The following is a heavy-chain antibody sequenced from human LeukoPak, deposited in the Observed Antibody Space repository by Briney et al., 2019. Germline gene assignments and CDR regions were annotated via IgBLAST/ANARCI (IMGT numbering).Heavy chain of an antibody. J-gene: IGHJ1*01. CDR3: AKDTAVAAAGTGYFQH. CDR1: GFSFYTNA. CDR2: ISWNSGSI. D-gene: IGHD6-13*01. V-gene: IGHV3-9*01. Sequence: GGSLRLSCAASGFSFYTNAMSWVRQAPGKGLEWVSGISWNSGSIGYADSVKGRFTISRDNAKNSLYLQMNSLRAEDTALYYCAKDTAVAAAGTGYFQHWGQGTLVTVSS.